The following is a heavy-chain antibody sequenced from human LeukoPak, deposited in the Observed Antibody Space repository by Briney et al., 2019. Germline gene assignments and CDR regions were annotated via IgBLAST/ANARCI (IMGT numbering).Heavy chain of an antibody. CDR2: VNLQGST. V-gene: IGHV4-4*02. J-gene: IGHJ4*02. CDR3: AREGGPYRPLDY. Sequence: SDTLSLTCGVSGGSISNTNWWTWVRQPPGKGLEWIGEVNLQGSTNYNPSLKSRVAISVDKSENLISLKLTSVTAADTAVYYCAREGGPYRPLDYSGQGTLVTVAS. CDR1: GGSISNTNW.